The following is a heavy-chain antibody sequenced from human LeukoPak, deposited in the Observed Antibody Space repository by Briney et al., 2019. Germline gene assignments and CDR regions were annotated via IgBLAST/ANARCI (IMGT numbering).Heavy chain of an antibody. CDR3: ARGGTMVRGVMRAFDI. J-gene: IGHJ3*02. V-gene: IGHV4-34*01. CDR1: GGSFSGYY. D-gene: IGHD3-10*01. CDR2: INHSGST. Sequence: PSETLSLTCAVYGGSFSGYYWSWIRQPPGKGLEWIVEINHSGSTNYNPSLKSRVTISVDTSKNQFSLKLSSVTAADTAVYYCARGGTMVRGVMRAFDIWGQGTMVTVSS.